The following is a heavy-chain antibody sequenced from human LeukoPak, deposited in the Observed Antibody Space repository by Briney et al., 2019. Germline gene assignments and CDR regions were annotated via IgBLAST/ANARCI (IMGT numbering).Heavy chain of an antibody. CDR1: GFTFSSYG. CDR3: ARDRYSSGWYGNFDD. D-gene: IGHD6-19*01. Sequence: GGSLRLSCAASGFTFSSYGMHWVRQAPGKGLEWVAVISYDGSNKYYADSVKGRFTISRDNSKNTLYLQMNSLRAEDTAVYYCARDRYSSGWYGNFDDWGQGTLVTVSS. V-gene: IGHV3-30*03. J-gene: IGHJ4*02. CDR2: ISYDGSNK.